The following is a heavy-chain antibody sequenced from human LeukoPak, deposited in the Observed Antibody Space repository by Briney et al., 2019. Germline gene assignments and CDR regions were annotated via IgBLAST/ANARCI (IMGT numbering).Heavy chain of an antibody. Sequence: GSLRLSCAASGFTVSSNYMSWVRQAPGKGLEWVSVNSGGSTYYADSVKGRFTISRDNSKNTLYLQMNSLRAEDTAVYYCARVLWFGELLVDYWGQGTLVTVSS. CDR2: NSGGST. CDR3: ARVLWFGELLVDY. CDR1: GFTVSSNY. D-gene: IGHD3-10*01. J-gene: IGHJ4*02. V-gene: IGHV3-53*01.